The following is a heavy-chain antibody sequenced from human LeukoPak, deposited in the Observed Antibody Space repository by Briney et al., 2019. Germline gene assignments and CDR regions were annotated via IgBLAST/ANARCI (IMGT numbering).Heavy chain of an antibody. V-gene: IGHV4-59*01. D-gene: IGHD1-14*01. CDR3: GRTRRDSYYYYGMDV. CDR1: GGSISSYY. J-gene: IGHJ6*02. Sequence: SETLSLTCTVSGGSISSYYWSWIRQPPGKRLEWIGHIYYSGSTNYNPSLKSRVTISVDTSKNQFSLKLSSVTAADTAVYYCGRTRRDSYYYYGMDVWGQGTTVTVSS. CDR2: IYYSGST.